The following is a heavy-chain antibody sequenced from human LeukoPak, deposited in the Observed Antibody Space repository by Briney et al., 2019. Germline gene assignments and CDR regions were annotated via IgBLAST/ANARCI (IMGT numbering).Heavy chain of an antibody. J-gene: IGHJ4*02. CDR3: AKAPVTSCRGAFCYPFDS. V-gene: IGHV3-23*01. Sequence: VGALVLSCTGSGFLLNSCSLSWVLRAAGNGLECVSATSSSDAGKHYAASVRGRFTISRDNSSNTMYLQMNSQRVEDAAVYYCAKAPVTSCRGAFCYPFDSWGQGTPVTVSS. CDR2: TSSSDAGK. CDR1: GFLLNSCS. D-gene: IGHD2-15*01.